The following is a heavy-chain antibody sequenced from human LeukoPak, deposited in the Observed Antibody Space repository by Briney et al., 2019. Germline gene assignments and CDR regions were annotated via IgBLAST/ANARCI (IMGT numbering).Heavy chain of an antibody. V-gene: IGHV3-20*04. Sequence: GGSLTLSCVASGFTLDDYGLSWVGQAPGKGLEGVSGINWNGGSTDYADSVKRRFTISRDNAKNSLYLQINSLIAEDTALYYCARAGEYYDSGGYYYLYYFDYWGEGTLLTVSS. J-gene: IGHJ4*02. CDR2: INWNGGST. CDR3: ARAGEYYDSGGYYYLYYFDY. D-gene: IGHD3-22*01. CDR1: GFTLDDYG.